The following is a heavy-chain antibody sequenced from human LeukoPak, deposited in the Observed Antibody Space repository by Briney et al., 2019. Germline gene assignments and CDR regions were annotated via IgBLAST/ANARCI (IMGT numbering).Heavy chain of an antibody. J-gene: IGHJ4*02. D-gene: IGHD2-2*01. V-gene: IGHV3-23*01. CDR1: GFTFSSYA. CDR3: AKSGSRDWDYFEY. CDR2: ISGDGGAT. Sequence: GESLTLSCAASGFTFSSYAMNWVRQAPGKGLEWVSTISGDGGATHYADSVKGRFTISRANSKNTLFLQMNSLRAEDTAVYYCAKSGSRDWDYFEYGGQGTLVTASS.